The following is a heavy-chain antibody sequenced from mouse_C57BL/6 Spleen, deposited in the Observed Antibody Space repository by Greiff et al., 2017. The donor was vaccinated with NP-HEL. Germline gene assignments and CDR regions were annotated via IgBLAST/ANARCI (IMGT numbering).Heavy chain of an antibody. Sequence: QVQLQQPGAELVMPGASVKLSCKASGYTFTSYWMHWVKQRPGQGLEWIGEIDPSDSYTNYNQKFKGKSTLTVDKSSSTAYMQLSSLTSEDSAVYYCARRGRIWYFDVWGTGTTVTVSS. CDR3: ARRGRIWYFDV. D-gene: IGHD3-3*01. CDR1: GYTFTSYW. V-gene: IGHV1-69*01. J-gene: IGHJ1*03. CDR2: IDPSDSYT.